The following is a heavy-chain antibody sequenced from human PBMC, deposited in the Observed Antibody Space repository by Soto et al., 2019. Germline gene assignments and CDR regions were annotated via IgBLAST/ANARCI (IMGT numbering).Heavy chain of an antibody. CDR2: VTGDGHTI. Sequence: GGSLRVSCAASGFTFANSWMHWIRQAPGKGPEWVSRVTGDGHTIQYADSVKGRFTVSRDNAKNTLYLQMNSLRAEDTAVYYCATAEVDYWGPGTLVTVSS. CDR1: GFTFANSW. J-gene: IGHJ4*02. CDR3: ATAEVDY. V-gene: IGHV3-74*01.